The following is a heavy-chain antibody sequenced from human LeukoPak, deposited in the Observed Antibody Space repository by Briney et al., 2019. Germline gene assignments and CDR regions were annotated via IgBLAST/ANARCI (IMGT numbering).Heavy chain of an antibody. CDR3: ARGGGGSDY. V-gene: IGHV3-7*01. CDR1: GFTLSSFW. J-gene: IGHJ4*02. D-gene: IGHD3-10*01. Sequence: GGSLRLSCAASGFTLSSFWMSWVRQAPGKGLEWVANWKPDGSEKNYVDSVKGRFTISGDNAENSLFLQMNSLRVEDTAVYYCARGGGGSDYWGQAALVTVSS. CDR2: WKPDGSEK.